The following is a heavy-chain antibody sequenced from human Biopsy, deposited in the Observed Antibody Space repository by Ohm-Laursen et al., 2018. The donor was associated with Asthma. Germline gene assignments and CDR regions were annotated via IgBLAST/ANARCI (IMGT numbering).Heavy chain of an antibody. Sequence: ASVTASCQTSGYTFNSAGITWARQAPGQGLEWMGWISVYNGNTKVAQKLQDRVTMITDTSTSTAYMELRSLRSDDTAVYFCARAVDYSHYYGIDVWGQGTTVTVS. CDR3: ARAVDYSHYYGIDV. D-gene: IGHD3-10*01. V-gene: IGHV1-18*01. J-gene: IGHJ6*02. CDR1: GYTFNSAG. CDR2: ISVYNGNT.